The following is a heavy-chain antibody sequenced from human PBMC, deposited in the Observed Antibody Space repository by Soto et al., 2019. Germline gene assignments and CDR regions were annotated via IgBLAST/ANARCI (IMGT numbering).Heavy chain of an antibody. CDR2: IRSKAYGGTT. CDR1: GFTFGDYA. J-gene: IGHJ4*02. D-gene: IGHD3-16*01. Sequence: GGSLRLSCTASGFTFGDYAMSWVRQAPGKGLEWVGFIRSKAYGGTTEYAASVKGRFTISRDDSKSIAYLQMNSLKTEDAAVYCCTRGRGDYYFDYWGQGTLVTVSS. CDR3: TRGRGDYYFDY. V-gene: IGHV3-49*04.